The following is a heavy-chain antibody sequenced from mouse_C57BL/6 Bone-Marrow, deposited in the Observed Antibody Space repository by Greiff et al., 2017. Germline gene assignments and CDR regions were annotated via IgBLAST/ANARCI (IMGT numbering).Heavy chain of an antibody. CDR1: GYTFTSYW. J-gene: IGHJ3*01. CDR2: IDPSDSYT. Sequence: QVQLQQPGAELVMPGASVKLSCKASGYTFTSYWMHWVKQRPGQGLEWIGEIDPSDSYTNYNQKFKGKSTLTVDKSSSTAYMQLSSLTSEDSAVYYCARRLRAWFAYCGQGTLVTVSA. CDR3: ARRLRAWFAY. V-gene: IGHV1-69*01. D-gene: IGHD1-1*01.